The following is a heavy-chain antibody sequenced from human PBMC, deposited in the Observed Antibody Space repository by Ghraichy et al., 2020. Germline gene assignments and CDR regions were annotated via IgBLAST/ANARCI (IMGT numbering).Heavy chain of an antibody. CDR3: ARGPSYYDILTGYYSQSFDY. CDR1: GGSVSSGSYY. Sequence: SETLSLTCTVSGGSVSSGSYYWSWIRQPPGKGLEWIGYIYYSGSTNYNPSLKSRVTISVDTSKNQFSLKLSSVTAADTAVYYCARGPSYYDILTGYYSQSFDYWGQGTLVTVSS. D-gene: IGHD3-9*01. CDR2: IYYSGST. J-gene: IGHJ4*02. V-gene: IGHV4-61*01.